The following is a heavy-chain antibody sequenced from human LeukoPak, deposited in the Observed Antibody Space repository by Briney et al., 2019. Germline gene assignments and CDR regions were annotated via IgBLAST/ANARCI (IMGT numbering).Heavy chain of an antibody. CDR1: GVTFDDYT. CDR2: ISWDVGST. Sequence: PVGSLRLSCAASGVTFDDYTMHWVRHAPGKGLEWVSLISWDVGSTYYAHSVKGRFTISRDNSKNSLYLQMNSLRPEDTALYYCASSPYYDILTGYYGGFAYWGQGTLVTVSS. J-gene: IGHJ4*02. V-gene: IGHV3-43*01. CDR3: ASSPYYDILTGYYGGFAY. D-gene: IGHD3-9*01.